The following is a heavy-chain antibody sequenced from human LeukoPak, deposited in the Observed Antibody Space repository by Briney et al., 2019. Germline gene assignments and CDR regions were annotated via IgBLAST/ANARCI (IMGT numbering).Heavy chain of an antibody. Sequence: ASETLSLTCTVSGGSISSSSYYWGWIRQPPGKGLEWIGSIYYSGSTYYNPSLKSRVTISVDTSKNQFSLKLTSVTAADTAVYYCARGVPEYYDFWSGYFYYFDYWGQGTLVTVSS. J-gene: IGHJ4*02. CDR3: ARGVPEYYDFWSGYFYYFDY. D-gene: IGHD3-3*01. CDR2: IYYSGST. V-gene: IGHV4-39*07. CDR1: GGSISSSSYY.